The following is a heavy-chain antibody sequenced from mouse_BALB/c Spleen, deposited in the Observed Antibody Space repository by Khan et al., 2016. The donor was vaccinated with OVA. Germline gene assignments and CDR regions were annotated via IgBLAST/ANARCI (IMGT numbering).Heavy chain of an antibody. D-gene: IGHD1-2*01. J-gene: IGHJ2*01. CDR1: GYSITSGYG. CDR3: ARTARIKY. Sequence: EVKLMESGPGLVKPSQSLSLTCTVTGYSITSGYGWNWIRQFPGNKLEWMGYISYSGSTNYNPSLKSRISITRDTSKNQFFLQLNSVTTEDPATYDCARTARIKYWGQGTTLTVSS. CDR2: ISYSGST. V-gene: IGHV3-2*02.